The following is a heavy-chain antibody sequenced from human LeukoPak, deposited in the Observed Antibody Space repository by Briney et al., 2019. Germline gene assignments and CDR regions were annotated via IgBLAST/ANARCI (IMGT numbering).Heavy chain of an antibody. CDR3: AKDHHHDSSDYGRYYYYGMDV. V-gene: IGHV3-23*01. J-gene: IGHJ6*02. D-gene: IGHD3-22*01. CDR1: GFSFSTYG. Sequence: GGSLRLSCAASGFSFSTYGMSWVRQAPGKGLEWVSSVSGRGGSSYYGDSVKGRFTISRDNSKNTLYLQMNSLRVEDTAEYYCAKDHHHDSSDYGRYYYYGMDVWGQGTTVTVSS. CDR2: VSGRGGSS.